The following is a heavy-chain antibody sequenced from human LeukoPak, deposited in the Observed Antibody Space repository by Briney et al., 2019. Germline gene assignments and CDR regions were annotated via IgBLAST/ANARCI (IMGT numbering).Heavy chain of an antibody. CDR2: IKQDGSEK. CDR1: GFPFNSYW. J-gene: IGHJ5*02. V-gene: IGHV3-7*01. D-gene: IGHD3-22*01. CDR3: AREWYYDSSGYFPGDWFDP. Sequence: GGPLRLSCAASGFPFNSYWMRWVRQAPGKGLEWVANIKQDGSEKYYVDSVKGRFTISRDNAKNSLYLQMNSLRAEDTAVYYCAREWYYDSSGYFPGDWFDPWGQGTLVTVSS.